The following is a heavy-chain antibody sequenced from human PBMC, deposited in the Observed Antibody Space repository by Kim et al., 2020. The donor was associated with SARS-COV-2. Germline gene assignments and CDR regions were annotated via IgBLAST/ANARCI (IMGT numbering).Heavy chain of an antibody. J-gene: IGHJ4*02. V-gene: IGHV3-15*01. CDR2: IKSKSDGGTI. CDR3: ATDKFWAFDY. CDR1: GFPLNSAW. Sequence: GGSLRLSCVASGFPLNSAWMSWVRQGSGGGLEWVGRIKSKSDGGTIDYAAPVQGRSTISRDDSIQTVYLQMNSLEAEDTAVYYCATDKFWAFDYWRRGT. D-gene: IGHD3-16*01.